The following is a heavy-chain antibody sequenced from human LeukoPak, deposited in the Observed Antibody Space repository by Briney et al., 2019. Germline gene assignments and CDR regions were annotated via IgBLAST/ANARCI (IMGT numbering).Heavy chain of an antibody. CDR1: GFTFSSYS. CDR3: ASGSGGRDDAFDI. CDR2: ISSSSSYI. Sequence: PGGSLRLSCAASGFTFSSYSINWVRQAPGKGLEWVSSISSSSSYIYYADSVKGRFTISRDNAKNSLYLQMNSLRAEDTAVYYCASGSGGRDDAFDIWGQGTMVTVSS. D-gene: IGHD1-26*01. J-gene: IGHJ3*02. V-gene: IGHV3-21*01.